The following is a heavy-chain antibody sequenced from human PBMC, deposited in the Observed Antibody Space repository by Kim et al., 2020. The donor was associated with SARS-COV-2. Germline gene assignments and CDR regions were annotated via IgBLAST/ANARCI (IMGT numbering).Heavy chain of an antibody. Sequence: KNGGVKNYGDAVKGRFNIPRDDAKNSLHLQMNSLGAEDTAVYYCARGSPTYWGQGTLVTVSS. CDR2: KNGGVK. J-gene: IGHJ4*02. V-gene: IGHV3-7*03. CDR3: ARGSPTY.